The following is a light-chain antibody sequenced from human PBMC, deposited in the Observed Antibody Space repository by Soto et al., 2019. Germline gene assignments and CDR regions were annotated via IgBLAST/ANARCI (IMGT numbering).Light chain of an antibody. CDR2: EVT. CDR3: NSYTHNTTLV. CDR1: SSDIGAYKF. J-gene: IGLJ2*01. Sequence: QSVLAQPASVSGSPGQPITISCTGTSSDIGAYKFVSWYQHHPGRAPKLIIFEVTSRPSGVSSRFSGSKSGNTASLTISRLLPEDEADYSCNSYTHNTTLVFGGGTQLTVL. V-gene: IGLV2-14*01.